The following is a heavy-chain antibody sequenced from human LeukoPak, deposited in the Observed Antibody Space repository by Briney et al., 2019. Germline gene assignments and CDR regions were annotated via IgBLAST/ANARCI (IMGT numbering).Heavy chain of an antibody. CDR2: ISSSGSTI. Sequence: GGSLRLSCAASGFTFSSYEMNWVRQAPGEGLGWVSYISSSGSTIYYADSVKGRFTISRENAKNSLYLQMNSMRAEDTAVYYFAGGGTRYFDWLSDKYYFDYWGQGTLVTVSS. J-gene: IGHJ4*02. V-gene: IGHV3-48*03. D-gene: IGHD3-9*01. CDR3: AGGGTRYFDWLSDKYYFDY. CDR1: GFTFSSYE.